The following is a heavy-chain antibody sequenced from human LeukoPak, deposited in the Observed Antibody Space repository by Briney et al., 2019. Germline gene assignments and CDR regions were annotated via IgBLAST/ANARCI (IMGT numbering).Heavy chain of an antibody. CDR3: EGYYDSSGYYRGY. V-gene: IGHV3-30-3*01. Sequence: GGSLRLSCAASGFSFSSYAMHWVRQAPGKGLEWVAVISYDGSNKYYADSVKGRFTISRDNSKNTLYLQMNSLRAEDTAVYYCEGYYDSSGYYRGYWGQGTLVTVSS. J-gene: IGHJ4*02. D-gene: IGHD3-22*01. CDR1: GFSFSSYA. CDR2: ISYDGSNK.